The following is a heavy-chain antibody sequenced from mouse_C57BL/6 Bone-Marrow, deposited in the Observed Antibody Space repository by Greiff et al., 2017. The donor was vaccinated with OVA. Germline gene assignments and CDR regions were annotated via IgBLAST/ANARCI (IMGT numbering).Heavy chain of an antibody. CDR3: ARLRQDYAMDY. Sequence: EVKLQESGPGLVKPSQSLSLTCSVTGYSITSGYYWNWIRQFPGNKLEWMGYISYDGSNNYNPSLKNRISITRDTSKNQFFLKLNSVTTEDTATYYCARLRQDYAMDYWGQGTSVTVSS. D-gene: IGHD2-12*01. CDR2: ISYDGSN. CDR1: GYSITSGYY. V-gene: IGHV3-6*01. J-gene: IGHJ4*01.